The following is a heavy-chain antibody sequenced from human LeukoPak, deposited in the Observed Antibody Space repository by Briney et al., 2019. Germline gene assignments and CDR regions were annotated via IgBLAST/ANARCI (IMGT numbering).Heavy chain of an antibody. CDR3: ATYRQVLLPFES. J-gene: IGHJ4*02. Sequence: GGSLRLSCAASGFTFSSYEMNWVRQAPGKGLQWVSSLGISGDYSWYAGSVKGRFTISRDVSKNTLYLQMNSLGVEDTAVYYCATYRQVLLPFESWGQGTLVTVSS. CDR2: LGISGDYS. CDR1: GFTFSSYE. V-gene: IGHV3-23*01. D-gene: IGHD2-8*02.